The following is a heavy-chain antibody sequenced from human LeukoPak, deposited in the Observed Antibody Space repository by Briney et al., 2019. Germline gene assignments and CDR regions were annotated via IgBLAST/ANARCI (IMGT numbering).Heavy chain of an antibody. V-gene: IGHV4-39*01. Sequence: SXXLSLTCTVSGGSISSSSYYWGWIRQPPGKGLEWIGSIYYSGSTYYNPSLKSPVTISVDTSKNQFSLKLSSVTAADTAVYYCARRVYGDSSRGFDYWGQGTLVTVSS. D-gene: IGHD4-17*01. CDR2: IYYSGST. J-gene: IGHJ4*02. CDR1: GGSISSSSYY. CDR3: ARRVYGDSSRGFDY.